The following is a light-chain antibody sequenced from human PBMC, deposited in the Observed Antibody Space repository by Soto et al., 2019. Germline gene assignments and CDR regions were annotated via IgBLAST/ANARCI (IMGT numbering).Light chain of an antibody. V-gene: IGKV3-11*01. CDR1: QSVSGY. Sequence: EIVLTQSPATLSLSPGERATLSCRASQSVSGYFAWYQQKPGQAPRLLIYDVSNRAPGIPARFSGSGSGTDFTLTISSLEPEDFVVYYCQQRSNWPSTFGGGTKLEIK. CDR3: QQRSNWPST. CDR2: DVS. J-gene: IGKJ4*01.